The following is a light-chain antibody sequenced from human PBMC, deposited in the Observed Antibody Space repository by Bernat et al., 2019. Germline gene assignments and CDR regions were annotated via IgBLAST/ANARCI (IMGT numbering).Light chain of an antibody. CDR2: EVS. CDR3: SSYAGSNNYV. V-gene: IGLV2-8*01. J-gene: IGLJ1*01. CDR1: SSDVGGYKY. Sequence: QSALTQPPSASGSPGQSVTISCTGTSSDVGGYKYVSWYQQHPDKAPKLIISEVSKRPSGVPDRFSGPKSGNTASLTVSGLQAEDEADYYCSSYAGSNNYVFGTGTKVTVL.